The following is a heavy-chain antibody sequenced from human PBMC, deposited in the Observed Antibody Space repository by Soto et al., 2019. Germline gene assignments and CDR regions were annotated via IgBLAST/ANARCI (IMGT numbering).Heavy chain of an antibody. CDR3: AKDQVQLGGYFDY. D-gene: IGHD3-3*01. Sequence: SETLSLTCTVSGGSVSSGSYYWSWIRQPPGKGLEWIGYIFYSGSTNYNPSLKSRVTISVDTSKNQFSLKLSSVTAADTAVYYCAKDQVQLGGYFDYWAQGTLVPVSS. V-gene: IGHV4-61*01. CDR2: IFYSGST. CDR1: GGSVSSGSYY. J-gene: IGHJ4*02.